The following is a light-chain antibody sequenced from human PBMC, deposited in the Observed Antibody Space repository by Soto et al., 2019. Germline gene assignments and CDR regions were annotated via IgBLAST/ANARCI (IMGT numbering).Light chain of an antibody. CDR3: QQSHITTLFT. CDR2: AAS. CDR1: QNINSH. J-gene: IGKJ2*01. V-gene: IGKV1-39*01. Sequence: DLQMTQSPSSLSASIGDRVTITCRASQNINSHLNWYQQKPGKAPKVLIYAASRLQSGVPFRFSGSGSVTEFTLTISSLEPEDFATYYCQQSHITTLFTFGKGTKLEIK.